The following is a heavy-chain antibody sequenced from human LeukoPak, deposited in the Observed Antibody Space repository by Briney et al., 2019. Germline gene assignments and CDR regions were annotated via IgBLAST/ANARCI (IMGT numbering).Heavy chain of an antibody. CDR3: ARDGRDYVWGSYRKNYYYYMDV. CDR1: GGSISSGGYS. D-gene: IGHD3-16*02. V-gene: IGHV4-61*08. CDR2: IYYSGST. J-gene: IGHJ6*03. Sequence: SETLSLTCAVSGGSISSGGYSWSWIRQPPGKGLEWIGYIYYSGSTNYNPSLKSRVTISVDTSKNQFSLKLSSVTAADTAVYYCARDGRDYVWGSYRKNYYYYMDVWGKGTTVTVSS.